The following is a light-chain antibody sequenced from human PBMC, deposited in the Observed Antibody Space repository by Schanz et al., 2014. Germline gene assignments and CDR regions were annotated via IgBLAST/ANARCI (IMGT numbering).Light chain of an antibody. J-gene: IGKJ1*01. CDR3: QQSSSTPWT. V-gene: IGKV1-39*01. Sequence: DIQMTQSPSSLSASVGDRVTISCRASQSISRHLNWYQQKPGKAPKLLIYAASSLQSGVPSRFSGSGSGTDFTLTISSLQPEDCATYSCQQSSSTPWTFGQGTKVEI. CDR1: QSISRH. CDR2: AAS.